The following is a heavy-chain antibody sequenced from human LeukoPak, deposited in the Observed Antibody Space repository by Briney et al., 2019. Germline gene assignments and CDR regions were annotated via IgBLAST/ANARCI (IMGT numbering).Heavy chain of an antibody. J-gene: IGHJ4*02. V-gene: IGHV3-30*18. CDR2: ISYDGSNK. Sequence: GGSLRLSCAASGFTFSSYGMHWVREAPGEGLEWVAVISYDGSNKYYADSVKGRFTISRDNSKSTLYLQMNSLRAEDTAVYYCAKDLRLYDYVWGSYRLDYWGQGTLVTVSS. CDR1: GFTFSSYG. CDR3: AKDLRLYDYVWGSYRLDY. D-gene: IGHD3-16*02.